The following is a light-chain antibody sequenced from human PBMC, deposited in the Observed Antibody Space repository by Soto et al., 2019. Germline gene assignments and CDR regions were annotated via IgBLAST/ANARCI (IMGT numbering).Light chain of an antibody. Sequence: EIVMTQSPATLSVSPGERATLSCRASQSVSSNLAWYQQKPGQAPRLLMYGASTRATGIPDRFSGSGSGTDFTLTISSLQSEDFAVYYCQQHNNWPPWTFGQGTKVDIK. CDR2: GAS. V-gene: IGKV3-15*01. CDR1: QSVSSN. CDR3: QQHNNWPPWT. J-gene: IGKJ1*01.